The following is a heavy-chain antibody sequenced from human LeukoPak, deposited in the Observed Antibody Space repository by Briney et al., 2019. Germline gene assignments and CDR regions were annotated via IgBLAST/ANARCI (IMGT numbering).Heavy chain of an antibody. V-gene: IGHV1-2*02. J-gene: IGHJ4*02. CDR3: ARDNLGAPIVVVPAAIFY. Sequence: ASVKVSCKASGYTFTGYYMHWVRQAPGQGLEWMGWINPNSGGTNYAQKLQGRVTMTTDTSTSTAYMELRSLRSDDTAVYYCARDNLGAPIVVVPAAIFYWGQGTLVTVSS. D-gene: IGHD2-2*01. CDR2: INPNSGGT. CDR1: GYTFTGYY.